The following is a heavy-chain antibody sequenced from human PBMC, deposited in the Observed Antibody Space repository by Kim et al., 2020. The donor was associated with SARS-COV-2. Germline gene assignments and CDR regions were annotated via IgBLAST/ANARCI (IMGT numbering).Heavy chain of an antibody. CDR2: GGTR. J-gene: IGHJ4*02. D-gene: IGHD5-12*01. Sequence: GGTREYAASVKGRFTISRDDSKSIAYLQMNSLKPEDTAVYYCYRGYGDYWGQGTLVTVSS. V-gene: IGHV3-49*02. CDR3: YRGYGDY.